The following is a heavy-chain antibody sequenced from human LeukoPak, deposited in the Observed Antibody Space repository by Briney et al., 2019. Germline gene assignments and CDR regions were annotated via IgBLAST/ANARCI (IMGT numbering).Heavy chain of an antibody. Sequence: PWETLSLTCTVSGGSISSFYGSWIRQPPGKGLEWMGYIYYSGSTNYNPSLKSRVTISVDTSKNQFSLKLSSVTAADTAVYYCATGGYQLLADAFDIWGQGTMVTVSS. CDR3: ATGGYQLLADAFDI. D-gene: IGHD2-2*01. CDR2: IYYSGST. J-gene: IGHJ3*02. V-gene: IGHV4-59*01. CDR1: GGSISSFY.